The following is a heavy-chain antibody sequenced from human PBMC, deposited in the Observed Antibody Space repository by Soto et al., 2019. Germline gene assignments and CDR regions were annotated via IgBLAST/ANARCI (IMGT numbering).Heavy chain of an antibody. CDR2: IGTAGDT. J-gene: IGHJ4*02. D-gene: IGHD6-13*01. CDR3: ARANPRMDSSSSTFDY. V-gene: IGHV3-13*01. CDR1: GFTFSSYD. Sequence: GGSLRLSCAASGFTFSSYDMHWVRQATGKGLEWVSAIGTAGDTYYPGSVKGRFTISRANAKNSLYLQMNSLRAGDTAVYYCARANPRMDSSSSTFDYWGQGTLVTVSS.